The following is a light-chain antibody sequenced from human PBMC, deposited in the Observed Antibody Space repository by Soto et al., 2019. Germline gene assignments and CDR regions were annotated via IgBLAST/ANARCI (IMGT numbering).Light chain of an antibody. CDR1: SSNIGAGYD. V-gene: IGLV1-40*01. Sequence: QSVLTQPPSVSGAPGQRVTISCTGSSSNIGAGYDVHWYQQRPGTAAKLLIFGNINRPSGVPDRFSGSKSGTSASLAITGLQAEDEGDHYCQSYDSTLSARYVSGTGTKLTVL. CDR3: QSYDSTLSARYV. J-gene: IGLJ1*01. CDR2: GNI.